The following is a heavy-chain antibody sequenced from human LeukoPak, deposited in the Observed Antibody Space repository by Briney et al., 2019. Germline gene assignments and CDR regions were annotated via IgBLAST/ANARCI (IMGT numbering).Heavy chain of an antibody. CDR1: GGSFSGYY. CDR2: INHSGST. V-gene: IGHV4-34*01. J-gene: IGHJ6*02. Sequence: SETLSLTCAVYGGSFSGYYWSWIRQPPGKGLEWIGEINHSGSTNYNPSLKSRVTISVDTSKNQFSLKLSSVTAADTAVYYCARQRVVPAASYGMDVWGQGTTVTVS. D-gene: IGHD2-2*01. CDR3: ARQRVVPAASYGMDV.